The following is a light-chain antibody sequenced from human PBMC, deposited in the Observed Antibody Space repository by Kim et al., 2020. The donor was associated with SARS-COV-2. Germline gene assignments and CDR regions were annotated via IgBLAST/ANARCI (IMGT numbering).Light chain of an antibody. CDR1: SSNIGSNY. J-gene: IGLJ2*01. Sequence: PGQRVTISCSGSSSNIGSNYVYWYQQLPGTAPKLLIYRNNQRPSGVPDRFSGSKSGTSASLAISGLRSEDEADYYCAAWDDSLSVLFGGGTKLTVL. CDR3: AAWDDSLSVL. CDR2: RNN. V-gene: IGLV1-47*01.